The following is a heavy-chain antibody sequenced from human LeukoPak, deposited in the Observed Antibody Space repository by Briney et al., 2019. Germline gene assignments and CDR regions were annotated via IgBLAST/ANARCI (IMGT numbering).Heavy chain of an antibody. J-gene: IGHJ4*02. D-gene: IGHD3-22*01. Sequence: TGGSLRLSCAASGFTFSDYYMSWIRQAPGKGLEWVSYISSSGSTIYYADSVKGRFTISRDNAKNSLYLQTNSLRAEDTAVYYCARPYYYDSSGYYLHWGQGTLVTVSS. CDR1: GFTFSDYY. CDR3: ARPYYYDSSGYYLH. V-gene: IGHV3-11*01. CDR2: ISSSGSTI.